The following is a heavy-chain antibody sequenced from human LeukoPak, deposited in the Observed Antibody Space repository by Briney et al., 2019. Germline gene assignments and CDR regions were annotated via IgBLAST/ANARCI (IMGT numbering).Heavy chain of an antibody. V-gene: IGHV3-23*01. D-gene: IGHD6-13*01. CDR1: GFTFSSDG. Sequence: PGGSLRLSCAASGFTFSSDGMSWVRQAPGKGLEWVSALSGSGSTTYYAGSVKGRFTISRDNSKNMLFLEMNSLRVEDTAVYYCAKAGYTSSWPLDYWGQGTQVTVSS. CDR3: AKAGYTSSWPLDY. J-gene: IGHJ4*02. CDR2: LSGSGSTT.